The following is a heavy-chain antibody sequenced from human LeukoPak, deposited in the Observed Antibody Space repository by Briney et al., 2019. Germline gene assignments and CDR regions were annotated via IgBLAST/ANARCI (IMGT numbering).Heavy chain of an antibody. V-gene: IGHV3-48*03. CDR1: GYPFSIYE. CDR3: ARADYGGNFFDY. J-gene: IGHJ4*02. D-gene: IGHD4-23*01. CDR2: MNSSAKKI. Sequence: GGPLRLSCAPSGYPFSIYEMNWVRHAPGKGVEGVAYMNSSAKKIYYAYSVRGRFTISRDNAKNSLYLQMNRLRVEDTAVYYCARADYGGNFFDYWGQGTLVTVSS.